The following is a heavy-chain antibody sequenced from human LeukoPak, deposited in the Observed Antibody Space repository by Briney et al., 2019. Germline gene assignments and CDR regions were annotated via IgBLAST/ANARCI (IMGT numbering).Heavy chain of an antibody. CDR3: VKDLYKGDSASWYFFHY. CDR2: ISANGGST. V-gene: IGHV3-64D*06. CDR1: GFTFNTYA. D-gene: IGHD6-13*01. J-gene: IGHJ4*02. Sequence: GGSLRLSCAASGFTFNTYAMHWVRQAPGKGLEYVSGISANGGSTYHADSVKGRFTISRDTSKNTLYLQMSSLRAEDTAMYYCVKDLYKGDSASWYFFHYWGQGTLVTVSS.